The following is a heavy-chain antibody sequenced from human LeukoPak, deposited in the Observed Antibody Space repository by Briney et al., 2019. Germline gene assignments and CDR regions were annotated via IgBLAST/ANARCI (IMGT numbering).Heavy chain of an antibody. CDR1: GFTFADYG. J-gene: IGHJ4*02. Sequence: PGRSLRLSCTASGFTFADYGVSWFRQAPGKGLEWVALMKPDGSGKYYVESVKCRFTISRENAKNSLYLQMNSLRAEDTAVYYCARAPLRHTWFQYFDYWGQGTLVTVSS. V-gene: IGHV3-7*01. CDR2: MKPDGSGK. CDR3: ARAPLRHTWFQYFDY. D-gene: IGHD3-9*01.